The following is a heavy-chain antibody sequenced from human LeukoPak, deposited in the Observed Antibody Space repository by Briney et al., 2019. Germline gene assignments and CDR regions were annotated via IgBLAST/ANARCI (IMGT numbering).Heavy chain of an antibody. J-gene: IGHJ4*02. V-gene: IGHV3-9*01. CDR2: ISWNSGRI. CDR1: GFTFDDYA. CDR3: AKDENIAVAGIIDY. D-gene: IGHD6-19*01. Sequence: PGRSLRLSCAASGFTFDDYAMHWVRQAPGKGLEWVSGISWNSGRIGYADSVKGRFTISRDNAKNSLYLQMNSLRAEDTALYYCAKDENIAVAGIIDYWGQGTLVTVSS.